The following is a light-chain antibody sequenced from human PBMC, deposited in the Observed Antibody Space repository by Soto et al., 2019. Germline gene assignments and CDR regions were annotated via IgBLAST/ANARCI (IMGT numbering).Light chain of an antibody. CDR3: KQYQSSWK. Sequence: DFQMTPSPSTLSSSVGDRVTITCRASQNIRSRLAWFQQKPGKAPKLLIYDASTLESGVPSRFSGSGSGREFTLTISNLQPDDFATYHCKQYQSSWKFGQGTKVDIK. J-gene: IGKJ1*01. CDR2: DAS. CDR1: QNIRSR. V-gene: IGKV1-5*01.